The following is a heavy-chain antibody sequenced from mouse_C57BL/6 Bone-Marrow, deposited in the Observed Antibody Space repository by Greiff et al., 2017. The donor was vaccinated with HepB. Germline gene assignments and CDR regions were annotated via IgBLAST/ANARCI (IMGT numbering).Heavy chain of an antibody. CDR2: ISSGSSTI. CDR1: GFTFSDYG. V-gene: IGHV5-17*01. CDR3: EGRILGDY. Sequence: EVMLGESAGGLVKPGGSLKLSCAASGFTFSDYGMHWVRQAPEKGLGWVAYISSGSSTIYYADTLKGRFTISRDNAKNTLCLQMTSLRSVDTAMYYGEGRILGDYWGRGTPLTIFS. J-gene: IGHJ2*01. D-gene: IGHD5-2*01.